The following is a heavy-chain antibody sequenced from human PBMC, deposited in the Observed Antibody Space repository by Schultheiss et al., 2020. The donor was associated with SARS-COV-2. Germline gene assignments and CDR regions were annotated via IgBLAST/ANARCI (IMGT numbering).Heavy chain of an antibody. J-gene: IGHJ4*02. D-gene: IGHD3-22*01. CDR3: ASGQEGIVRYYYDSSGYYYFAY. CDR1: GFTFSSYS. CDR2: ISGSGGST. V-gene: IGHV3-21*01. Sequence: GGSLRLSCAASGFTFSSYSMNWVRQAPGKGLEWVSAISGSGGSTYYADSVKGRFTISRDNAKNSLYLQMNSLRAEDTAVYYCASGQEGIVRYYYDSSGYYYFAYWGQGTLVTVSS.